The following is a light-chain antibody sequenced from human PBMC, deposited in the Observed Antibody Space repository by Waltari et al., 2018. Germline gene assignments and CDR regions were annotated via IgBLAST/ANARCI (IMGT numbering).Light chain of an antibody. CDR3: NSRDATTNEVV. V-gene: IGLV3-19*01. Sequence: SSELTQDPAVSVALGQTVRITCQGDILTTYNSNWDHQRPGQAPTLVIFSGSDRPSGFPVRISGSMSGDTASLTITGAQAEDDGYYYCNSRDATTNEVVFGGGTRLTVL. CDR2: SGS. CDR1: ILTTYN. J-gene: IGLJ2*01.